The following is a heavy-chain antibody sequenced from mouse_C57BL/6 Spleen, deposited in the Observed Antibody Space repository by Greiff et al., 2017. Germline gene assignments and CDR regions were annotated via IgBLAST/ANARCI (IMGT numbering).Heavy chain of an antibody. CDR3: AREGFINTIAY. D-gene: IGHD1-1*01. V-gene: IGHV1-15*01. J-gene: IGHJ3*01. CDR2: IDPESGGT. Sequence: VQVVESGAELVRPGASLTLSCTASGFTFSDYEMPWVRQTPVHGLEWIGAIDPESGGTAYPHKFKGKAIMTADKSSSTPYMKLRSLESKDTADYYCAREGFINTIAYWGQGTLVTVSA. CDR1: GFTFSDYE.